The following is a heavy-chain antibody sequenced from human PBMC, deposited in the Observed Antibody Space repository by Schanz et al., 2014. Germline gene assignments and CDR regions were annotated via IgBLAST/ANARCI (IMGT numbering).Heavy chain of an antibody. CDR3: ARVPEPGWFDP. Sequence: QVQLQESGPGLVKPSQTLSLTCTVSGDSISSAYWSWIRQHPGKGLERIGFIYYRGNTYYNPSLKSRVSISLDPSKTQFFLNLNSLTAADTAVYYCARVPEPGWFDPWGQGTLVTVSS. CDR2: IYYRGNT. D-gene: IGHD1-26*01. J-gene: IGHJ5*02. V-gene: IGHV4-31*03. CDR1: GDSISSAY.